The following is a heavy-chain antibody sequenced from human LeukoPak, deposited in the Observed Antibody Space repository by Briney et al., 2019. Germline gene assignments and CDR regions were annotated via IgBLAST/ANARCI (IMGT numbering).Heavy chain of an antibody. J-gene: IGHJ4*02. D-gene: IGHD2-21*02. CDR2: ISSSSSYI. Sequence: GGSLRLSCAASGFTFSSYSMNWVRQAPGKGLEWVSSISSSSSYIYYADSVKGRFTISRDNAKNSLYLQMNSLRAEDTAVYYCARDRTVDRYCGGDCQPLFDYWGQGTQVTVSS. V-gene: IGHV3-21*01. CDR1: GFTFSSYS. CDR3: ARDRTVDRYCGGDCQPLFDY.